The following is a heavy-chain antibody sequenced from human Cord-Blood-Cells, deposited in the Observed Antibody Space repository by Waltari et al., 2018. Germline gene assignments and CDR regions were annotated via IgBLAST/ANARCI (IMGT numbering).Heavy chain of an antibody. J-gene: IGHJ2*01. CDR2: ISSSSSYI. CDR3: ARDFDPAAHRGLWSSDWYFDL. D-gene: IGHD6-13*01. V-gene: IGHV3-21*01. Sequence: EVQLVESGGGLVKPGGSLRLSCAASGFTFSSYSMNWVRQAPGKGLEWVSSISSSSSYIYYADSVKGRFTISRDNAKNSLYLQMNSLRAEDTAVYYCARDFDPAAHRGLWSSDWYFDLWGRGTLVTVSS. CDR1: GFTFSSYS.